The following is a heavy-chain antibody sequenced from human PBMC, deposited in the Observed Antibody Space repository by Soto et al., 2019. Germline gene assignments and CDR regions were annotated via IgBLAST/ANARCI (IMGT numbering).Heavy chain of an antibody. CDR3: ARGGSLYWYFDL. Sequence: ASVKVSCKTSGYTFTSYAMHWVRQAPGQRLEWMGWINAGNGSTKYSQKFQGRVTITRDTSASTAYMELSSLRSEDTAVYYCARGGSLYWYFDLWGRGTLVTFSS. J-gene: IGHJ2*01. CDR2: INAGNGST. D-gene: IGHD1-26*01. CDR1: GYTFTSYA. V-gene: IGHV1-3*01.